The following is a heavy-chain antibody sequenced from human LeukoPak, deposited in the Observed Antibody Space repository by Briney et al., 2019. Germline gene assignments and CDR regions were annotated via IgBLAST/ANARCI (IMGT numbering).Heavy chain of an antibody. CDR2: VIPIFGTA. D-gene: IGHD1-7*01. V-gene: IGHV1-69*05. CDR3: ARSPVAGTTLVPDY. Sequence: SVKVSCKASGGTFSRYAIRWVRQAPGQGVEWMGGVIPIFGTANYAQKFQGRVTITTDESTSTAYMELSSLRSEDTAVYYCARSPVAGTTLVPDYWGQGTLVTVSS. CDR1: GGTFSRYA. J-gene: IGHJ4*02.